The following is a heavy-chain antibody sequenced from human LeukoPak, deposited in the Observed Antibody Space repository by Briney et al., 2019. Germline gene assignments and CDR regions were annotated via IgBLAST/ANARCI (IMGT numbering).Heavy chain of an antibody. CDR3: AREGYSNSRTDY. Sequence: SETLSLTCAVYGGSFSGYYWSWIRQPPGKGLEWIGEINHSGSTNYNPSLKSRVTISVDTSKNQFSLKLSSVTAADTAVYYCAREGYSNSRTDYWDQGTLVTVSS. J-gene: IGHJ4*02. D-gene: IGHD4-11*01. V-gene: IGHV4-34*01. CDR2: INHSGST. CDR1: GGSFSGYY.